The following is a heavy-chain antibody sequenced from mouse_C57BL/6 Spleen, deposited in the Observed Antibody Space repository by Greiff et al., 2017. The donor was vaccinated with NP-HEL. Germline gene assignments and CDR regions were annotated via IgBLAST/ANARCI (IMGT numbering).Heavy chain of an antibody. CDR3: TRGTMRYFDV. D-gene: IGHD1-1*02. Sequence: EVQLQQSGAELVRPGASVKLSCTASGFNIKDDYMHWVKQRPEQGLEWIGWIDPENGDTEYASKFQGKATITADTSSNTAYLQLSSLTSEDTAVYYCTRGTMRYFDVWGTGTTVTVSS. CDR2: IDPENGDT. J-gene: IGHJ1*03. CDR1: GFNIKDDY. V-gene: IGHV14-4*01.